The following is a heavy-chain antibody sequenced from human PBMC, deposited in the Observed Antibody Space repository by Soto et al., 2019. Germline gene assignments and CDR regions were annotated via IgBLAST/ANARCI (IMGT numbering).Heavy chain of an antibody. J-gene: IGHJ4*02. CDR2: IGGRGTSS. Sequence: GGSMRLSCAASGFTFSNYAMSWVRQAPGKGLEWVSGIGGRGTSSYYADSVKGRFAISRDNSYNTLFLQLHSLRAEDTAVYYCAKSRYADSSGDYYDFWGQGTRVTVSS. CDR1: GFTFSNYA. V-gene: IGHV3-23*01. D-gene: IGHD3-22*01. CDR3: AKSRYADSSGDYYDF.